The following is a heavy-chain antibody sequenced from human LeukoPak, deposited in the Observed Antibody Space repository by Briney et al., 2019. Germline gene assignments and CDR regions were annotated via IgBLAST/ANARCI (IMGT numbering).Heavy chain of an antibody. CDR2: MFASGTS. V-gene: IGHV4-59*01. CDR1: GGSINGDY. D-gene: IGHD3-16*01. Sequence: PSETLSLTCNVSGGSINGDYWSWIRQSPGKGLEYIGFMFASGTSNYNPSPKSRVTMSVDTSKNQFSLKLSSVTAADTAVYYCARGMYDLQLGAWFDPWGQGTLVTVSS. J-gene: IGHJ5*02. CDR3: ARGMYDLQLGAWFDP.